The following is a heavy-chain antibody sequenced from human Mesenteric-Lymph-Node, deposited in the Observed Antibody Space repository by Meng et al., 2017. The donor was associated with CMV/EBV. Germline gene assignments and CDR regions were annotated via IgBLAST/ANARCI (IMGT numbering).Heavy chain of an antibody. J-gene: IGHJ4*02. V-gene: IGHV1-69*06. CDR3: ARDFGSSSWSFDY. CDR2: IIPIFATS. Sequence: CKASGGTFSNYAINWVRQAPGQGPEWMGGIIPIFATSNHAQKFQGRVTITADKSTSTAYMELSSLRSEDTAVYYCARDFGSSSWSFDYWGQGTLVTVSS. D-gene: IGHD6-13*01. CDR1: GGTFSNYA.